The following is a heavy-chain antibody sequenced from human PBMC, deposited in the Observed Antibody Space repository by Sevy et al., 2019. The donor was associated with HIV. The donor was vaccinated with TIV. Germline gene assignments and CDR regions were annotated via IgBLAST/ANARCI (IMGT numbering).Heavy chain of an antibody. CDR1: GFTFKIYA. CDR2: LGGGDT. J-gene: IGHJ5*02. D-gene: IGHD2-21*01. Sequence: GGSLRLTCATSGFTFKIYAMSWVRQALGKGREWVSTLGGGDTYYADSVKGRFTISRDDSKSAVYLQMNSLRADDTAVYYCAKDGVSRNKLWDWFDPWGQGTLVTVSS. V-gene: IGHV3-23*01. CDR3: AKDGVSRNKLWDWFDP.